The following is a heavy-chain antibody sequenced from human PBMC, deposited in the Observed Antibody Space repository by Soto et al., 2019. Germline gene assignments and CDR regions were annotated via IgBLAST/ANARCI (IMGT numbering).Heavy chain of an antibody. D-gene: IGHD1-1*01. CDR1: GFTFSSYG. J-gene: IGHJ4*02. Sequence: QVQLVESGGGVVQPGRSLRLSCAASGFTFSSYGMHWVRQAPGKGLEWVAVISYDGSNKYYADSVKGRFTISRDNSKNTLYVKKNSLRAGDAAVYYCAKSEGNGASPGVYWAQGALVTVSS. V-gene: IGHV3-30*18. CDR2: ISYDGSNK. CDR3: AKSEGNGASPGVY.